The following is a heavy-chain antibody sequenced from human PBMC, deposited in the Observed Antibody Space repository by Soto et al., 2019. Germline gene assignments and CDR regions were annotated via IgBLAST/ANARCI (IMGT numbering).Heavy chain of an antibody. D-gene: IGHD3-9*01. J-gene: IGHJ3*02. CDR2: ISSSSSYI. CDR3: ASLGDDILTGYYPQAEDAFDI. CDR1: GFTFSSYS. Sequence: GGSLRLSCAASGFTFSSYSMNWVRQAPGKGLEWVSSISSSSSYIYYADSVKGRFTISRDNAKNSLYLQMNSLRAEDTAVYYCASLGDDILTGYYPQAEDAFDIWGQGTMVTVSS. V-gene: IGHV3-21*01.